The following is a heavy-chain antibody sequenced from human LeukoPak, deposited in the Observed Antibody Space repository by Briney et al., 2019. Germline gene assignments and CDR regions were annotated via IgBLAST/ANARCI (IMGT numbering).Heavy chain of an antibody. D-gene: IGHD6-6*01. CDR3: ERSDSSSTRRAFDT. V-gene: IGHV3-23*01. CDR2: LSGSGGGT. CDR1: GITLSNYG. Sequence: GGSLRLSCAASGITLSNYGMSWVRQAPGKGLEWVAGLSGSGGGTNYADSVQGRFTISRDNSKNTLYLQMTSLRPEDTAVYHCERSDSSSTRRAFDTWGLGTMVSDSS. J-gene: IGHJ3*02.